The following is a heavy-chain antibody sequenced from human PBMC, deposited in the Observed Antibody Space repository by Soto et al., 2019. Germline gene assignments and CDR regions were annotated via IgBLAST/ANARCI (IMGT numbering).Heavy chain of an antibody. CDR1: GYTFTSYY. CDR2: INPSGGST. D-gene: IGHD3-3*01. CDR3: ARDRRVWSGYSTTHYYYYYGMDV. J-gene: IGHJ6*02. Sequence: EASVKVSCKASGYTFTSYYMHWVRQAPGQGLEWMGIINPSGGSTSYAQKFQGRVTMTRDTSTSTVYMELGSLRSEDTAVYYCARDRRVWSGYSTTHYYYYYGMDVWGQGTTVTVSS. V-gene: IGHV1-46*01.